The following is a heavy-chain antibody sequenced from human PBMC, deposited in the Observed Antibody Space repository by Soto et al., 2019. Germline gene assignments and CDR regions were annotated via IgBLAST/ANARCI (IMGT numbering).Heavy chain of an antibody. CDR3: ARDEQQWRGFDS. CDR1: GYTFTVYY. J-gene: IGHJ4*02. D-gene: IGHD6-19*01. CDR2: INPKSGGA. Sequence: ASVKVSCKASGYTFTVYYMHWVRQAPGQGLEWMGWINPKSGGAMYPQKFQGRVTMTWDTSISTAYMALTRLRSDDTAVYYCARDEQQWRGFDSWGQGTLVTVSS. V-gene: IGHV1-2*02.